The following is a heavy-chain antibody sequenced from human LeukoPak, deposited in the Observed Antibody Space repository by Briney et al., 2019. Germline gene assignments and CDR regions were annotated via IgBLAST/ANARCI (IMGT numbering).Heavy chain of an antibody. V-gene: IGHV3-20*04. Sequence: PGGSLRLSCAASGFTFDDYGMSWVRQAPGKGLEWVSGINWNGGSTGYADSVKGRFTISRDNAKNSLYLQMNSLRAEDTALYYCARDIAFDRLLYRVSAFDIWGQGTMVTVSS. CDR3: ARDIAFDRLLYRVSAFDI. J-gene: IGHJ3*02. D-gene: IGHD3-9*01. CDR2: INWNGGST. CDR1: GFTFDDYG.